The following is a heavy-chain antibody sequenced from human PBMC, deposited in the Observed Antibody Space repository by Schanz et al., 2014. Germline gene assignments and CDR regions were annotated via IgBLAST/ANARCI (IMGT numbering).Heavy chain of an antibody. D-gene: IGHD2-2*01. V-gene: IGHV3-23*04. Sequence: EVQLVESGGGLVQPGGSLRLSCAASGFAFSSFALSWVRQSPGKGLEWVSAISANDYDTYYAPSVKGRFTISRDNSKNTLYLQMNSLRAEDTAVYYCIRGDIMVVPGAHFWGQGILVTVSS. CDR3: IRGDIMVVPGAHF. J-gene: IGHJ4*02. CDR2: ISANDYDT. CDR1: GFAFSSFA.